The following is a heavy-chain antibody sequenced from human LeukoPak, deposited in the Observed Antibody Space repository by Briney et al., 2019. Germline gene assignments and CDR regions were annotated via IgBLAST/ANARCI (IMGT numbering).Heavy chain of an antibody. CDR3: GRGMRDYYGLDY. J-gene: IGHJ4*02. CDR1: GFTFSSYA. Sequence: GGSLRLSCAASGFTFSSYAMSWVRQAPGKGLEWVAVIWYDGSNKYYADSVRGRFTISRDNAKNTLYLQMNRLTVEDTAVYYCGRGMRDYYGLDYWGQGILVTVSS. D-gene: IGHD3-10*01. V-gene: IGHV3-33*08. CDR2: IWYDGSNK.